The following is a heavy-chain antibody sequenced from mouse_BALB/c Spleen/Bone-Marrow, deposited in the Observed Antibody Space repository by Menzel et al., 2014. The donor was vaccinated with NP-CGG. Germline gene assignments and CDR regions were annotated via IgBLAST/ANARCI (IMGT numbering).Heavy chain of an antibody. Sequence: VQLQQPGPELEKPGASVKMSCKASGYSFTDYNMNWVKQSNGKSLEWIGNIDPSYGGTTYNQKFKGKATSTVDKSSSTVYMQLKSLTSEDSAVYYCARGHDGYRTWFAYWGQGTLVPVSA. CDR1: GYSFTDYN. CDR2: IDPSYGGT. V-gene: IGHV1-39*01. CDR3: ARGHDGYRTWFAY. D-gene: IGHD2-3*01. J-gene: IGHJ3*01.